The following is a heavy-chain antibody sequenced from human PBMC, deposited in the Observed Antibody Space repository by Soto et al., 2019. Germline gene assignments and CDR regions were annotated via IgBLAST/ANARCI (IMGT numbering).Heavy chain of an antibody. J-gene: IGHJ4*02. CDR1: GGSISSGGYS. V-gene: IGHV4-30-2*02. CDR3: ARSDGRY. Sequence: SETLSLTCAVSGGSISSGGYSWSWIRQPPGKGLEWIGYIYHSGSTYYNPSLKSRVTISVDRSKNQFSLKLSSVTAADTAVYYCARSDGRYWGQGTLVTVSA. CDR2: IYHSGST.